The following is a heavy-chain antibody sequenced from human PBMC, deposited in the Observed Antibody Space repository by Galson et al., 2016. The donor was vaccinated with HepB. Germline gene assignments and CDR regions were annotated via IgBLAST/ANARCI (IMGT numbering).Heavy chain of an antibody. Sequence: SLRLSCAASGFTFSSYEMNWVRQAPGKGLEWVSYISQTSSFIYYADSVKGRFTISRDNAKNSLYLQMNSLRAEDTAVYYCARQPPDIVLEPAALKDTDYFDYWGQGTLVTVSS. CDR3: ARQPPDIVLEPAALKDTDYFDY. CDR1: GFTFSSYE. CDR2: ISQTSSFI. V-gene: IGHV3-48*03. D-gene: IGHD2-2*01. J-gene: IGHJ4*02.